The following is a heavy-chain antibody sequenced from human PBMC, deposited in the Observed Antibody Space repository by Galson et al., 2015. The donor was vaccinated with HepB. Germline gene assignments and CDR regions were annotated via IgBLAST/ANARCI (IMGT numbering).Heavy chain of an antibody. CDR3: AHSTYCGGDCYNYFDY. J-gene: IGHJ4*02. D-gene: IGHD2-21*01. CDR1: GFSLSTSGVG. CDR2: IYWDDDK. Sequence: PALVKPTQTLTLTCTFSGFSLSTSGVGVGWIRQPPGKALEWLALIYWDDDKRYSPSLKSRLTITKDTSKNQVVLTMTNMDPVDTATYYCAHSTYCGGDCYNYFDYWGQGTLVTVSS. V-gene: IGHV2-5*02.